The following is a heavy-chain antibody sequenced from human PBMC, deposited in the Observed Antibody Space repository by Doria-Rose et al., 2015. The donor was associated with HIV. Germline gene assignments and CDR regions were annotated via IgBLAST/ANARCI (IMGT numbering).Heavy chain of an antibody. V-gene: IGHV3-30*03. D-gene: IGHD6-6*01. J-gene: IGHJ4*02. Sequence: CAASGFTFSSYGMHWVRQAPGKGLEWVAVISYDGSNKYYADSVKGRFTISRDNSKNTLYLQMNSLRAEDTAVYYCASPNLSIAARPGLDYWGQGTLATVSS. CDR3: ASPNLSIAARPGLDY. CDR1: GFTFSSYG. CDR2: ISYDGSNK.